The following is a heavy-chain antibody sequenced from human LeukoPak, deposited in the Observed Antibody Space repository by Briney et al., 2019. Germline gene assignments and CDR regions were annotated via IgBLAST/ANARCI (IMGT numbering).Heavy chain of an antibody. CDR3: AKDRSGSYSQGLDY. Sequence: PGRSLRLSCAASGFTFTNYPMHWVRQAPGKGLEWVAVISYGGSNKYYADSVKGRFTISRDNSKSTLYLQMNSLRAEDTAVYHCAKDRSGSYSQGLDYWGQGTLVTVSS. CDR1: GFTFTNYP. CDR2: ISYGGSNK. V-gene: IGHV3-30-3*01. D-gene: IGHD1-26*01. J-gene: IGHJ4*02.